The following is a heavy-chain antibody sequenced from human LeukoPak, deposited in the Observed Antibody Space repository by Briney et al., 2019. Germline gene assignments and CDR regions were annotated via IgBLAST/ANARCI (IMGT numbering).Heavy chain of an antibody. Sequence: PGRSLRLSCAASGFTFSSYGMHWVRQAPGKGLEWVAVISYDGSNKYYADSVKGRFTISRDNSKNTLYLQMNSLRAEDTAVYHCAKDRGPYYDILTGLDYWGQGTLVTVSS. CDR2: ISYDGSNK. CDR1: GFTFSSYG. D-gene: IGHD3-9*01. V-gene: IGHV3-30*18. CDR3: AKDRGPYYDILTGLDY. J-gene: IGHJ4*02.